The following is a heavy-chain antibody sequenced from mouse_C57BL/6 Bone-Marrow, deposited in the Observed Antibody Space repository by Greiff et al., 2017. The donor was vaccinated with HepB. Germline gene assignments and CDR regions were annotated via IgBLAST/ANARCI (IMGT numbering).Heavy chain of an antibody. V-gene: IGHV5-12*01. CDR2: ISNGGGST. CDR1: GFTFSDYY. CDR3: ARLVTTVVDAY. Sequence: EVKLVESGGGLVQPGGSLKLSCAASGFTFSDYYMYWVRQTPEKRLEWVAYISNGGGSTYYPDTVKGRFTISRDNAKNTLYLQMSRLKSEDTAMYYCARLVTTVVDAYWGQGTLVTVSA. J-gene: IGHJ3*01. D-gene: IGHD1-1*01.